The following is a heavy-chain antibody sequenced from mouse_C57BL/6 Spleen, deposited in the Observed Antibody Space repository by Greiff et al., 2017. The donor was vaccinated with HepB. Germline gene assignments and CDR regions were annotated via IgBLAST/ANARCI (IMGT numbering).Heavy chain of an antibody. CDR3: SRGSLRGSRYVYAMDY. Sequence: EVQLQQSVAELVRPGASVKLSCTASGFNIKNTYMHGVKQRPEQGLEWIGRIDPANGNTKYAPKFQGKATITADTSSNTAYLQLSSLTSEGTAIYYGSRGSLRGSRYVYAMDYWGEGTSVTVSS. D-gene: IGHD1-1*01. V-gene: IGHV14-3*01. CDR1: GFNIKNTY. J-gene: IGHJ4*01. CDR2: IDPANGNT.